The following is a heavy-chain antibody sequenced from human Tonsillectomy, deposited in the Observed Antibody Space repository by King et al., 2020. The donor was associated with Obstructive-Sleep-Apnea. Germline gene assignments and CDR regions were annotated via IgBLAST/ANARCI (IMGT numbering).Heavy chain of an antibody. CDR1: GFSLSTSGVG. Sequence: ITLKESGPTLVKPTQTLTLTCTFSGFSLSTSGVGVGWIRQPPGKALEWLALIYWNDDKRYSPSLKSRLTNTKDTSKNQGVLTMTNMDPVDTATYYSAHKGLYYDILTGYYIPSSFDDWGQGTLVTVSS. CDR3: AHKGLYYDILTGYYIPSSFDD. J-gene: IGHJ4*02. CDR2: IYWNDDK. D-gene: IGHD3-9*01. V-gene: IGHV2-5*01.